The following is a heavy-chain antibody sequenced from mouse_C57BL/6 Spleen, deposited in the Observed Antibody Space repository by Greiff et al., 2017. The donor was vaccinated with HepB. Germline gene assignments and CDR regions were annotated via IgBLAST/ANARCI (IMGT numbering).Heavy chain of an antibody. Sequence: EVQLQQSGPVLVKPGASVKMSCKASGYTFTDYYMNWVKQSHGKSLEWIGVINPYNGGTSYNQKFKGKATLTVDKSSSTAYMELNSLTSEDSAVYYCARSTVANYFDYWGQGTTLTVSS. CDR2: INPYNGGT. CDR3: ARSTVANYFDY. V-gene: IGHV1-19*01. J-gene: IGHJ2*01. D-gene: IGHD1-1*02. CDR1: GYTFTDYY.